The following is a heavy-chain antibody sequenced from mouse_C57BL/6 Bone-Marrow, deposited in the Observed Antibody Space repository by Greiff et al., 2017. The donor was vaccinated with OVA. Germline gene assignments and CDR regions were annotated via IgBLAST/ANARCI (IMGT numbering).Heavy chain of an antibody. CDR3: ARSPLLRPLYYYAMDY. D-gene: IGHD1-2*01. CDR1: GYTFTSYD. Sequence: QVQLKQSGPELVKPGASVKLSCKASGYTFTSYDINWVKQRPGQGLEWIGWIYPRDGSTKYNEKFKGKATLTVDTSSSTAYMELHSLTSEDSAVYFCARSPLLRPLYYYAMDYWGQGTSVTVSS. J-gene: IGHJ4*01. V-gene: IGHV1-85*01. CDR2: IYPRDGST.